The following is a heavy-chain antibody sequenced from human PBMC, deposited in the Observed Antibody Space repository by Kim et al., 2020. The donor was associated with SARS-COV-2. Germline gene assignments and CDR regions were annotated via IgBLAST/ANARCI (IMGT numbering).Heavy chain of an antibody. J-gene: IGHJ3*02. Sequence: GGSLRLSCAASGFTVSSNYMCWVRQAPGKGLEWVSVIYSGGSTYYADSVKGRFTISRHNSKNTLYLQMNSLRAEDTAVYYWARVESGTASDAFDIWGQGTLVTVSS. CDR1: GFTVSSNY. V-gene: IGHV3-53*04. CDR3: ARVESGTASDAFDI. D-gene: IGHD3-3*01. CDR2: IYSGGST.